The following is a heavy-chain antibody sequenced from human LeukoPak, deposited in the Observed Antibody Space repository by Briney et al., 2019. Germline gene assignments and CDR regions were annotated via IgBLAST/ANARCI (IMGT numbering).Heavy chain of an antibody. CDR1: GGSISSYY. D-gene: IGHD3-22*01. J-gene: IGHJ4*02. V-gene: IGHV4-59*08. CDR3: ARQQHYDSSGYYDY. Sequence: SETLSLTCTVSGGSISSYYWSWIRQPPGKGLEWIGDIYNSGSTNYNPSLKSRVTISVDTSKNQFSLKLRSVTAADTAVYYCARQQHYDSSGYYDYWGQGTLVTVSS. CDR2: IYNSGST.